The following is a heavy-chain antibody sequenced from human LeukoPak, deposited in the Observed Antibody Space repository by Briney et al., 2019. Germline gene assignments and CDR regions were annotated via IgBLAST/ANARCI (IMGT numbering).Heavy chain of an antibody. CDR2: VSVSGGST. V-gene: IGHV3-23*01. J-gene: IGHJ6*04. Sequence: GGSLRLSCAASGFTFSSYSMNWVRQAPGQGLDWVSAVSVSGGSTYYADSVKGRFTISRDNYKTTLYLQMNSLRAEDTAVYYCAKDTSYQLLYYYYYGMDVWGKGTTVTVSS. CDR1: GFTFSSYS. D-gene: IGHD2-2*01. CDR3: AKDTSYQLLYYYYYGMDV.